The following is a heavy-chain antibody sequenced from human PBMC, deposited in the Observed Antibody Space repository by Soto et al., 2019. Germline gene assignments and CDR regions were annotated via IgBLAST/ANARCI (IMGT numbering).Heavy chain of an antibody. V-gene: IGHV3-21*06. CDR3: GREGGLYFGVGPAAY. CDR2: ISSSSSYI. CDR1: GFIFSSYS. J-gene: IGHJ4*02. D-gene: IGHD2-2*01. Sequence: EVQLVESGGGLVKPGGSLRLSCAASGFIFSSYSMNWVRQAPGKGLEWVSSISSSSSYIYYADSVKGRFTTYRDNAKNELYLQMHSLRAGDTGVYCCGREGGLYFGVGPAAYWGQGPLVAVSS.